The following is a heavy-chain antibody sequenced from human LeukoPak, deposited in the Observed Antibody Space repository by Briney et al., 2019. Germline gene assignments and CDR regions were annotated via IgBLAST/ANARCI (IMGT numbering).Heavy chain of an antibody. J-gene: IGHJ4*02. CDR2: INHSGST. CDR3: ARGRPKSDIVATITQGTYFDY. CDR1: GGSFSGYY. V-gene: IGHV4-34*01. D-gene: IGHD5-12*01. Sequence: PSETLSLTCAVYGGSFSGYYWSWIRQPPGKGLEWIGEINHSGSTNYNPSLKSRVTILVDTSKNQFSLKLSSVTAADTAVYYCARGRPKSDIVATITQGTYFDYWGQGTLVTVSS.